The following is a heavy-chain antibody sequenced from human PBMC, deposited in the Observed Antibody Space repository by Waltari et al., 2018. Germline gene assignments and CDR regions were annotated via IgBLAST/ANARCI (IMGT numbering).Heavy chain of an antibody. D-gene: IGHD6-6*01. CDR1: GGTLSSYP. Sequence: QVQLVQSGAEVKKPGSSVKVSCKASGGTLSSYPISWLRHAPGQGLEWMGRISTVLDRTNYEQKFQDRVTITADKSTNTAYMELSRLTSDDTAVYYCARPTGDATSSSNWFDPWGQGTLVTVSS. J-gene: IGHJ5*02. CDR2: ISTVLDRT. V-gene: IGHV1-69*04. CDR3: ARPTGDATSSSNWFDP.